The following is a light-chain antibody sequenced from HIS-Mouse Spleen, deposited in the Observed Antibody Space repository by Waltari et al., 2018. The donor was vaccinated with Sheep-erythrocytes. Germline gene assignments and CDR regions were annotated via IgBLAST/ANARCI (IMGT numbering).Light chain of an antibody. Sequence: QSALTQPRSVSGSPGQSVTISCTGTSSDVGGYNYVSWYQQNPGKAPTLMIYGVSKRPSGVPDRFSGAKSGNTASLTISGLQAEDEADYYCCSYAGSYNHVFATGTKVTVL. CDR3: CSYAGSYNHV. CDR1: SSDVGGYNY. V-gene: IGLV2-11*01. J-gene: IGLJ1*01. CDR2: GVS.